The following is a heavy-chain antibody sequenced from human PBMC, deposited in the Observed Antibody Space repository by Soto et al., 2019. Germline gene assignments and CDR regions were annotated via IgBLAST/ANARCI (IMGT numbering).Heavy chain of an antibody. CDR1: GGTFSSYA. CDR2: IIPIFGTA. V-gene: IGHV1-69*13. D-gene: IGHD3-22*01. CDR3: ARPYYYYDSSGYYGSAFEI. Sequence: SVKVSCKASGGTFSSYAISWVRQAPGQGLEWMGGIIPIFGTANYAQKFQGRVTITADESTSTAYMELSSLRSEDTAVYYCARPYYYYDSSGYYGSAFEIWGQGTRGTVAS. J-gene: IGHJ3*02.